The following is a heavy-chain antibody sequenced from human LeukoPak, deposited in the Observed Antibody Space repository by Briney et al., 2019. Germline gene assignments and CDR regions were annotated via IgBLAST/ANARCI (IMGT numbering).Heavy chain of an antibody. CDR1: GYTFTSYG. V-gene: IGHV1-18*01. J-gene: IGHJ5*02. CDR3: ARALPHRRLMDTTMEQHWFDP. D-gene: IGHD5-18*01. CDR2: ISAYNGNT. Sequence: ASVKVSCKASGYTFTSYGISWVRQAPGQGLEWMGWISAYNGNTNYAQKLQGRVTMTTDTSTSTAYIELRSLRSDDTAVYYCARALPHRRLMDTTMEQHWFDPWGQGTLVTVSS.